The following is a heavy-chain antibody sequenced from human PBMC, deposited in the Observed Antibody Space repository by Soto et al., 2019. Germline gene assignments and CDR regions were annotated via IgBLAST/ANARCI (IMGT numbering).Heavy chain of an antibody. CDR1: GDSVSSNSVA. Sequence: SQTLSLTCAISGDSVSSNSVAWNCIRQSPSRGLEWLGRTYYRSKWYNDYAVSLKSRITINSDTSKNQFSLQLNSVTPEDTAVYYCARVARRWELLGYYYYGMDVWGQGTTVTVSS. CDR3: ARVARRWELLGYYYYGMDV. J-gene: IGHJ6*02. CDR2: TYYRSKWYN. D-gene: IGHD1-26*01. V-gene: IGHV6-1*01.